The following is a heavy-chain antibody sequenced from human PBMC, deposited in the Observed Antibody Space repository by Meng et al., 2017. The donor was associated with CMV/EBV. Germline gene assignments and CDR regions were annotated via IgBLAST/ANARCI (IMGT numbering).Heavy chain of an antibody. J-gene: IGHJ6*02. CDR3: ARDGAARPSYYYYGMDV. CDR2: INHSGST. CDR1: GGSISSSSYY. Sequence: SETLSLTCTVSGGSISSSSYYWGWIRQPPGKGLEWIGEINHSGSTNYNPSLKSRVTISVDTSKNQFSLKLSSVTAADTAVYYCARDGAARPSYYYYGMDVWGQGTTVTVSS. D-gene: IGHD6-6*01. V-gene: IGHV4-39*07.